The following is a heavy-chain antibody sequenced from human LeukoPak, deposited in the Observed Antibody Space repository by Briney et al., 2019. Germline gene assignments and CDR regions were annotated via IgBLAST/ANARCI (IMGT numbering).Heavy chain of an antibody. CDR3: ATETYVWGSYRQTAFDY. D-gene: IGHD3-16*02. J-gene: IGHJ4*02. CDR1: GYTLTELS. CDR2: FDPEDGET. V-gene: IGHV1-24*01. Sequence: GASVKVSCKVSGYTLTELSMHWVRQAPGKGLEWMGGFDPEDGETIYAQKFQGRVAMTEDTSTDTAYMELSSLRSEDTAVYYCATETYVWGSYRQTAFDYWGQGTLVTVSS.